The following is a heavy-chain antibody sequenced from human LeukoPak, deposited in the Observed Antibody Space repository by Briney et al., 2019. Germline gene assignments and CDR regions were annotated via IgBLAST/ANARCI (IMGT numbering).Heavy chain of an antibody. J-gene: IGHJ1*01. CDR3: ARKGRPYYYDSSGLGVEYFQH. Sequence: ASVTVSCKVSGYTLTELSMHWVRQAPGKGLEWMGGFDPEDGETIYAQKFQGRVTMTEDTSTDTAYMELSSLRSEDTAAYYCARKGRPYYYDSSGLGVEYFQHWGQGTLVTVSS. V-gene: IGHV1-24*01. CDR1: GYTLTELS. D-gene: IGHD3-22*01. CDR2: FDPEDGET.